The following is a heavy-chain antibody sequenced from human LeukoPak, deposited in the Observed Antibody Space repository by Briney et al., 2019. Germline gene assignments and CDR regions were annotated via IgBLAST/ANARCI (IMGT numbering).Heavy chain of an antibody. J-gene: IGHJ3*01. CDR1: GLTFSSYA. CDR2: IIGNGGWA. CDR3: AKDPNGDYIGAFDF. Sequence: GGSLRLSCAASGLTFSSYAMMWLRQAPGKGLEWVPAIIGNGGWALYADSVKGRFTISRDNTKNTLYLQMSSLRAEDTAVYYCAKDPNGDYIGAFDFWGQGTMVTVSS. V-gene: IGHV3-23*01. D-gene: IGHD4-17*01.